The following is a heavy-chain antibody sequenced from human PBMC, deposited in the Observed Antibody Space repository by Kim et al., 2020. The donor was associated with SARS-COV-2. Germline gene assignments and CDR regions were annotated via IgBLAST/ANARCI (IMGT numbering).Heavy chain of an antibody. D-gene: IGHD6-13*01. CDR3: ARNQIAAVDWFDP. CDR1: GFTFSSYW. V-gene: IGHV3-7*01. J-gene: IGHJ5*02. Sequence: GGSLRLSCAASGFTFSSYWMSWVRQAPGKGLEWLANIKQDGSEKYYVDSVKGRFTISRDNAKNSLYLQMNSLRAEDTAVYYCARNQIAAVDWFDPWGQGTMVTVSS. CDR2: IKQDGSEK.